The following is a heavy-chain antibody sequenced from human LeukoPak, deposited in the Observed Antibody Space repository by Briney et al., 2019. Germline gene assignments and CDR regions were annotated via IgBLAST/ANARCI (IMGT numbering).Heavy chain of an antibody. Sequence: SVKVSCKASGGTFSSYAISWVRQAPGQGLEWMGRIIPILGIANYAQKFQGRVTITADKSTSTAYMELSSLRSEDTAVYYCARAGRWFGELSSGVLRQRNRSVSGYDSSGYPPTHSWFDPWGQGTLVTVSS. D-gene: IGHD3-10*01. CDR1: GGTFSSYA. V-gene: IGHV1-69*04. CDR2: IIPILGIA. CDR3: ARAGRWFGELSSGVLRQRNRSVSGYDSSGYPPTHSWFDP. J-gene: IGHJ5*02.